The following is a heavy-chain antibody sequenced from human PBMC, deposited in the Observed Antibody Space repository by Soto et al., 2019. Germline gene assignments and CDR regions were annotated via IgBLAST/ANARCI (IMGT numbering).Heavy chain of an antibody. CDR3: ARDVGMASRPYLDY. V-gene: IGHV1-46*01. J-gene: IGHJ4*02. CDR2: FNPSGGGT. Sequence: ASVKVSCKASGDTYTSYYIHWVRQAPGQGLGWMGTFNPSGGGTFYAQKFQGRVTMTGDTSTSTVYMELSSLRSEDTAVYYCARDVGMASRPYLDYWGQGTLVTVSS. D-gene: IGHD6-6*01. CDR1: GDTYTSYY.